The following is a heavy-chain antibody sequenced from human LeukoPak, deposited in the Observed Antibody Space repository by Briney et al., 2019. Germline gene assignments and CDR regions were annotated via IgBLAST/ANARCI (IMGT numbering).Heavy chain of an antibody. CDR1: GVTFCTYA. CDR3: AKDRPYDYDSSGFMAFDI. Sequence: GGSLRLSCAASGVTFCTYAMTWVRHAPGEGLECVSTICVRGVITYYAESVKGRFTISRDKSKKTMYLQMNSLRAEDTSLYHCAKDRPYDYDSSGFMAFDIWGQGTMVTVS. D-gene: IGHD3-22*01. CDR2: ICVRGVIT. J-gene: IGHJ3*02. V-gene: IGHV3-23*01.